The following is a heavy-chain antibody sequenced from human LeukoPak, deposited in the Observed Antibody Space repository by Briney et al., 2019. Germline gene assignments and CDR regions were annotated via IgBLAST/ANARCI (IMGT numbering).Heavy chain of an antibody. CDR2: ISYDGSNK. Sequence: GGSLRLSCAASGVTFNSYAIHWVRQAPGKGLEWVAVISYDGSNKYYADSVKGRITISRDNSKNTLYLQLNSLRPEDTAVYYCARDQLAYSGYDTLFDYWGQGTLVTVSS. CDR3: ARDQLAYSGYDTLFDY. CDR1: GVTFNSYA. V-gene: IGHV3-30*04. J-gene: IGHJ4*02. D-gene: IGHD5-12*01.